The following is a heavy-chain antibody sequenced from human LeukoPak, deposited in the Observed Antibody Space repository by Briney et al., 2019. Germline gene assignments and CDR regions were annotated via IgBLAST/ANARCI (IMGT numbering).Heavy chain of an antibody. Sequence: SSETLSLTCTVSGXSISTYYWSWIRQPPGKGLEWIVYIYYSGSTNYNPSPKSRITISVDTSRNQFSLSLSSVTAADTAVYYCARGTVQMGMGERYFDNWGQGTLVTVSP. V-gene: IGHV4-59*01. CDR3: ARGTVQMGMGERYFDN. J-gene: IGHJ4*02. CDR2: IYYSGST. CDR1: GXSISTYY. D-gene: IGHD1-1*01.